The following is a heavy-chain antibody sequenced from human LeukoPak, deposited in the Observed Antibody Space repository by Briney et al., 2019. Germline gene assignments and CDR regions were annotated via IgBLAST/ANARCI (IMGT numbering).Heavy chain of an antibody. J-gene: IGHJ4*02. CDR3: ATYSSSWYVDY. CDR2: INHSGST. Sequence: PSETLSLTCAVYGGSFSGYYWSWIRQPPGKGLEWIGEINHSGSTNYNPSLKSRVTISVDTSKNQFSLKLSSVTAADTAAYYCATYSSSWYVDYWGQGTLVTVSS. D-gene: IGHD6-13*01. V-gene: IGHV4-34*01. CDR1: GGSFSGYY.